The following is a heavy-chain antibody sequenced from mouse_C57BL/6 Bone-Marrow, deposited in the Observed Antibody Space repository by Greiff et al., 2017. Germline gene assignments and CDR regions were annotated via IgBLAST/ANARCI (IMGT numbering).Heavy chain of an antibody. Sequence: EVQLQQSGAELVRPGASVKLSCTASGFNIKDDYMHWVKQRPEQGLEWIGWIDPENGDTEYASKFQGKATITADTSSNTAYLQLSSLTSEDTAVYYCATVNDCDWYFDVWGTGTTVTVSS. CDR3: ATVNDCDWYFDV. D-gene: IGHD2-4*01. V-gene: IGHV14-4*01. CDR1: GFNIKDDY. J-gene: IGHJ1*03. CDR2: IDPENGDT.